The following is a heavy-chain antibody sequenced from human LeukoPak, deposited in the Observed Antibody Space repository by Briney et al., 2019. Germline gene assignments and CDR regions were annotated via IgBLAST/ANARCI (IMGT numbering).Heavy chain of an antibody. CDR1: GFTFSSYA. CDR2: ISYDGSNK. V-gene: IGHV3-30*04. Sequence: GGSLRLSCAASGFTFSSYAMHWVRQAPGKGLEWVAAISYDGSNKYYADSVKGRFTISRDNSKNTLYLQMNSLRAEDTAVYYCARASYWVLDYWGQGTLVTVSS. CDR3: ARASYWVLDY. D-gene: IGHD1-26*01. J-gene: IGHJ4*02.